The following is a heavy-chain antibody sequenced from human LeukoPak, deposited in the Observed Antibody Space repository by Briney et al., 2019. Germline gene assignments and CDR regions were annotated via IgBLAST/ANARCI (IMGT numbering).Heavy chain of an antibody. CDR2: MNPNSGNT. D-gene: IGHD6-19*01. Sequence: ASVKVCCKASGYTFTSYDINWVREATGQGLGWMGGMNPNSGNTGYAQKFQARVTMTRNSSISKAYMELSSLRSEDTAVYYCARGSGRSTDAFDTWGQGTMVTVSS. CDR1: GYTFTSYD. J-gene: IGHJ3*02. V-gene: IGHV1-8*01. CDR3: ARGSGRSTDAFDT.